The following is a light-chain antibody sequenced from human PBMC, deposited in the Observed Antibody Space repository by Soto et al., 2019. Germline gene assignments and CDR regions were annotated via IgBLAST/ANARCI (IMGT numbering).Light chain of an antibody. CDR3: KQSYSTPCT. J-gene: IGKJ2*02. CDR1: QSISSY. Sequence: EIQMTQSPSSLSASVGDRVTITCRASQSISSYLNWYQQKPGKAPKLLIYAASSLQSGVPSRFSGSGSGTDFTLTISSLQHEDFATYYCKQSYSTPCTFGQVTKLEIK. CDR2: AAS. V-gene: IGKV1-39*01.